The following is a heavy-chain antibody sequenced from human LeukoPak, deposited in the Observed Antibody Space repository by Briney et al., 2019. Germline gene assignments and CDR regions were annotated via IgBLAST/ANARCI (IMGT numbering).Heavy chain of an antibody. J-gene: IGHJ4*02. CDR2: FDPEDGEP. D-gene: IGHD1-26*01. CDR3: ATADKWGPLDY. Sequence: GASVKVSCKVSGNSLSETSIHWVRQAPGQWLEWMGGFDPEDGEPIFAQRFQGRFSMTEDTSADTAYMELSSLRPEDTAVYYCATADKWGPLDYWGQGTLVTVSS. V-gene: IGHV1-24*01. CDR1: GNSLSETS.